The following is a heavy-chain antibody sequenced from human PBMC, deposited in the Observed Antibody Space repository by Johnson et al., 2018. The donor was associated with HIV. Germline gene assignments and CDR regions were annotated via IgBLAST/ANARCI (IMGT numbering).Heavy chain of an antibody. J-gene: IGHJ3*02. Sequence: EVQLLESGGAVVQPGGSLRLSCAVSGFTFDHYAMHWVRQAPGKGLEWVSLISWDGDTSYYADSVQGRFTISRDNSKNSLYLQMNSLRAEDTAVYYCAKDHSTWSLYEASDTWGHGTMVTVSS. D-gene: IGHD6-13*01. CDR2: ISWDGDTS. CDR1: GFTFDHYA. CDR3: AKDHSTWSLYEASDT. V-gene: IGHV3-43D*03.